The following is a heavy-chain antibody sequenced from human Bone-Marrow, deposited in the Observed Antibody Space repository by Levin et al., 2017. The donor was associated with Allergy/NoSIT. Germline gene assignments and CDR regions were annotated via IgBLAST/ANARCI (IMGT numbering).Heavy chain of an antibody. CDR2: ISGYNGNT. D-gene: IGHD3-9*01. Sequence: GESLKISCNTSGYTFINYGVAWVRQAPGQGLEWMGWISGYNGNTIYAEKFQGRVSMTRDTSTKAFYMHLNGLTSDDTAVYYCARDHSDDMAYWFGPWGQGTLVTVSS. CDR1: GYTFINYG. J-gene: IGHJ5*02. V-gene: IGHV1-18*01. CDR3: ARDHSDDMAYWFGP.